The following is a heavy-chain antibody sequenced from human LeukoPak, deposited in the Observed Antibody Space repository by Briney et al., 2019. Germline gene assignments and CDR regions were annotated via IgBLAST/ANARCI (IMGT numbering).Heavy chain of an antibody. CDR3: ARDKRVGARQFDY. J-gene: IGHJ4*02. V-gene: IGHV4-39*01. CDR2: IYYSGST. CDR1: GGSISSSSYY. Sequence: SETLSLTCTVSGGSISSSSYYWGWIRQPPWKGLEWIGSIYYSGSTYYNPSLKSRVTISVDTSKNQFSLKLSSVTAADTAVYYCARDKRVGARQFDYWGQGTLVTVSS. D-gene: IGHD1-26*01.